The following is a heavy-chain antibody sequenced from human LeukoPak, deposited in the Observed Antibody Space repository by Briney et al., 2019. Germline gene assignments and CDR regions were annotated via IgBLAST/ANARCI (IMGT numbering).Heavy chain of an antibody. CDR1: GGTFSSYA. Sequence: SVKVSCKASGGTFSSYAISWVRQAPGQGLEWMGGIIPIFGTANYAQKFQGRVTMTRDTSTSTVYMELSSLRSEDTAVYYCAREVYDTGAAFDIWGQGTMVTVSS. J-gene: IGHJ3*02. V-gene: IGHV1-69*05. CDR2: IIPIFGTA. CDR3: AREVYDTGAAFDI. D-gene: IGHD2-8*02.